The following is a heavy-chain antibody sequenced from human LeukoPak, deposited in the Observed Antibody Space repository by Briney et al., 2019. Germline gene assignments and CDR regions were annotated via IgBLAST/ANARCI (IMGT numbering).Heavy chain of an antibody. V-gene: IGHV4-59*08. D-gene: IGHD3-22*01. J-gene: IGHJ5*02. Sequence: SETLSLTCTVSGGSISSYYWSWIRQPPGKGLEWIGYIYYSGSTNYNPSLKSRVTISVDTSKNQFSLKLSSVTAADTAVYYCAGSITMIGTLDPWGQGTLDTVSS. CDR1: GGSISSYY. CDR3: AGSITMIGTLDP. CDR2: IYYSGST.